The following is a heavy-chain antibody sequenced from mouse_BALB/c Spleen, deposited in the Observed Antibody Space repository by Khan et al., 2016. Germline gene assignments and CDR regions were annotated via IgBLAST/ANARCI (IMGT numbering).Heavy chain of an antibody. CDR2: INPYNGDT. V-gene: IGHV1-37*01. CDR1: GYSFTGYF. D-gene: IGHD2-4*01. J-gene: IGHJ4*01. CDR3: GGGSTMITTGGLYYAMDY. Sequence: VQLQQSGPELVKPGASVKISCKASGYSFTGYFMNWVKQSHGKSLEWIGRINPYNGDTFYNQKFKGKATLTVDKSSSTAHMELLSLTSEDSAVYCCGGGSTMITTGGLYYAMDYWGQGTSVTVSS.